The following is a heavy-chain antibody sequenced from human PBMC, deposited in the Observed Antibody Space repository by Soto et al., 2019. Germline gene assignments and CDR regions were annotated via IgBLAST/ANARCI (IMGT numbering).Heavy chain of an antibody. J-gene: IGHJ4*02. V-gene: IGHV3-21*01. CDR1: GFTFSSYS. D-gene: IGHD3-16*02. CDR2: ISSSSSYI. Sequence: PGGSLRLSCAASGFTFSSYSMNWVRQAPGKGLEWVSSISSSSSYIYYADSVKGRFTISRDNAKNSLYLQMNSLRAEDTAVYYCASRYDYVWGSYRYDYWGQGTLVTVSS. CDR3: ASRYDYVWGSYRYDY.